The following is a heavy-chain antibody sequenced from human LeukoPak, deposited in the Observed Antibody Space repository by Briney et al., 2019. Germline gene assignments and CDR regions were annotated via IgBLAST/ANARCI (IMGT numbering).Heavy chain of an antibody. D-gene: IGHD6-13*01. J-gene: IGHJ4*02. Sequence: PSETLSLTCTVSGGSISTYYWSWIRQPPGKGLEWIGYIYHSGNTNHNPSLKSQVTISVDTSKNQFSLKLSSATAADTAVYYCARVGAAAGHDYWGQGTLVTVSS. CDR2: IYHSGNT. CDR1: GGSISTYY. V-gene: IGHV4-59*01. CDR3: ARVGAAAGHDY.